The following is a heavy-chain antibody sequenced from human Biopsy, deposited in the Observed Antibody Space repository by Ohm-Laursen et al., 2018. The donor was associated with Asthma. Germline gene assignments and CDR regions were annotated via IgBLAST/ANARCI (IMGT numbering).Heavy chain of an antibody. CDR1: GFTLSSYA. D-gene: IGHD6-19*01. CDR3: ARGDSSGWSQYYFDY. CDR2: IYSGGTS. Sequence: SLRLSCSASGFTLSSYALHWVRQAPGKGLEWVSVIYSGGTSHTADSVRGRFTISRDYSKNTLYLQMHSLRAEDTAVYYCARGDSSGWSQYYFDYWGQGALVTVSS. V-gene: IGHV3-53*01. J-gene: IGHJ4*02.